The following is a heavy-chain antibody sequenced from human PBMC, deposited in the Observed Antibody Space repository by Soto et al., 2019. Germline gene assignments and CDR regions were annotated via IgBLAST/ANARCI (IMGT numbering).Heavy chain of an antibody. CDR3: ARRHLAVAVSPWFDP. J-gene: IGHJ5*02. CDR1: GLSITDSEMG. D-gene: IGHD6-19*01. Sequence: QVTLKESGPVLVKPTETLTLRCTVSGLSITDSEMGVSWIRQPPGQPLEWLAHIDSSGEKSYRTFLKSRLAISKDTSKSQIVLTMTKMDPADTATYCCARRHLAVAVSPWFDPWGQGIPVTVSS. CDR2: IDSSGEK. V-gene: IGHV2-26*01.